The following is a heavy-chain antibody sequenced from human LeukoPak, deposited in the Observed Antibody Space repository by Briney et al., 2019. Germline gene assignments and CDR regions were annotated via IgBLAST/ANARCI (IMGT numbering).Heavy chain of an antibody. J-gene: IGHJ3*02. CDR1: GDSVSSNSAA. V-gene: IGHV6-1*01. Sequence: SQTLSLTCAISGDSVSSNSAAWNWIRQSPSRGLEWLGRTYYRSKWYNDYAVSVKSRITINPDTSKNQFSLQLNSVTPEDTAVYYCARDSVPNWGSSAGFDAFDIWGQGTMVTVSS. CDR2: TYYRSKWYN. D-gene: IGHD6-6*01. CDR3: ARDSVPNWGSSAGFDAFDI.